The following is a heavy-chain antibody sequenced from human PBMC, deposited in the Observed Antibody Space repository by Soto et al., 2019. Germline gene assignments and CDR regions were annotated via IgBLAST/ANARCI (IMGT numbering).Heavy chain of an antibody. Sequence: QVQLVQSGAEVKKPGSSVRVSYKASGGTLSSYTISWVRQAPGQGLEWMGRIVTMLGMADYAQKFQGRVTITAVQSTTTAYMELNRLRSEYPAVYYCARASYCGGGCFPFDYWGQGTLVTVSS. CDR3: ARASYCGGGCFPFDY. J-gene: IGHJ4*02. CDR2: IVTMLGMA. V-gene: IGHV1-69*02. CDR1: GGTLSSYT. D-gene: IGHD2-21*02.